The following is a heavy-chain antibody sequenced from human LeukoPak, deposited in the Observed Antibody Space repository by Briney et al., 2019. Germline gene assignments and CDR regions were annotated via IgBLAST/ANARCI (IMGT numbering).Heavy chain of an antibody. V-gene: IGHV3-48*04. CDR3: AELGITMIGGV. Sequence: GGSLRLSCAASGFTFSSYSMNWVRQAPGKGLEWVSYISSSGSTIYYADSLKGRFTISRDNAKNSLYLQMNSLRAEDTAVYYCAELGITMIGGVWGKGTTVTISS. J-gene: IGHJ6*04. CDR2: ISSSGSTI. CDR1: GFTFSSYS. D-gene: IGHD3-10*02.